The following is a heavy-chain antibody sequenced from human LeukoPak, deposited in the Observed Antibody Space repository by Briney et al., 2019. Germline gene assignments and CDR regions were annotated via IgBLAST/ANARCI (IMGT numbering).Heavy chain of an antibody. CDR2: IYYSGST. CDR1: RGSISSHY. D-gene: IGHD3-10*01. V-gene: IGHV4-59*11. J-gene: IGHJ4*02. Sequence: SETLSLTCTVSRGSISSHYWSWIPQSPGKGVEWSGYIYYSGSTNYNTSLKSRVTISVDTSKNQFSLKLSSVTAADTAVYYCVRDIYDSGSYIDYWGQGTLDTVSS. CDR3: VRDIYDSGSYIDY.